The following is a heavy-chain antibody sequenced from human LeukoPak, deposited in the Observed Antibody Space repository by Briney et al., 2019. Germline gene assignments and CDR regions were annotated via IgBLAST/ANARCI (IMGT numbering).Heavy chain of an antibody. CDR2: IKQDGSAK. J-gene: IGHJ4*02. D-gene: IGHD2-2*01. V-gene: IGHV3-7*03. CDR1: GFTFSSYS. CDR3: AKMPDFDY. Sequence: GGSLRLSCAASGFTFSSYSMSWVRQAPGKGLEWVANIKQDGSAKNYVDSVKGRFAISRDNAKNSLYLQMNSLRSEDTAVYYCAKMPDFDYWGQGTLVTVSS.